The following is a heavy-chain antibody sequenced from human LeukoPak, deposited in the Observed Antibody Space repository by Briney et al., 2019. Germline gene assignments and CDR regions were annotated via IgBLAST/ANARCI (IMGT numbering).Heavy chain of an antibody. CDR2: IRSKANSYAT. J-gene: IGHJ4*02. CDR1: GFTFSGSA. Sequence: GGSLRLSCAASGFTFSGSAMHWVHQASGKGLEWVGRIRSKANSYATAYAASVKGRFTISRDDSKNTAYLQMNSLKTEDTAVYYCTRLGFYGDYEYFDYWGQGTLVTVSS. CDR3: TRLGFYGDYEYFDY. V-gene: IGHV3-73*01. D-gene: IGHD4-17*01.